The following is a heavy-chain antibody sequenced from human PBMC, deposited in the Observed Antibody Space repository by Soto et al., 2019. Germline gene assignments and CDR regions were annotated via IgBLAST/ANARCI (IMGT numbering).Heavy chain of an antibody. V-gene: IGHV5-51*01. CDR1: GYSFTNFW. CDR2: IFPGESDV. Sequence: GESLKISCNGSGYSFTNFWIGWVRQMPWKGLEWMGIIFPGESDVRYSPSFQGRVTISADKSISTAYLQWSSLKASDTAMYYCARPPETTIFGVVPNVFDFWGQGTMVTVSS. CDR3: ARPPETTIFGVVPNVFDF. D-gene: IGHD3-3*01. J-gene: IGHJ3*01.